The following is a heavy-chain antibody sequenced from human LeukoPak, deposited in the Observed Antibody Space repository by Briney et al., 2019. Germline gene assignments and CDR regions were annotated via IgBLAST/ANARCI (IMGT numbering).Heavy chain of an antibody. Sequence: GESLKISCKGSGYSYTSYWIGWVRQRPGKGLEWMGIIYPGDSDTRYSPSFQGQVTILADKSISTAYLQWSSLKASDTATYYCARLGITMIVASEVAFDIWGQGTMVTVSS. V-gene: IGHV5-51*01. CDR2: IYPGDSDT. J-gene: IGHJ3*02. CDR3: ARLGITMIVASEVAFDI. D-gene: IGHD3-22*01. CDR1: GYSYTSYW.